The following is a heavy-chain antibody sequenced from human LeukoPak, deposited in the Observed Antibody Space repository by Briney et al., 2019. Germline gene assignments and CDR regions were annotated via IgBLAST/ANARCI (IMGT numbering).Heavy chain of an antibody. D-gene: IGHD4-23*01. CDR3: ARAVDYGGNPYYYYYYMDV. V-gene: IGHV1-69*05. CDR1: GGTFSSYA. CDR2: IIPIFGTA. Sequence: GASVKVSCKASGGTFSSYAISWVRQAPGQGLEWMGGIIPIFGTANYAQKFQGRVTITTDESTSTAYMELSSLRSEDTAVYYCARAVDYGGNPYYYYYYMDVWGKGTTVTVSS. J-gene: IGHJ6*03.